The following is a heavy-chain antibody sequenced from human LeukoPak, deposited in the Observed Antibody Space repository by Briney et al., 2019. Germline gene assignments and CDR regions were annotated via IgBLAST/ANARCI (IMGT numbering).Heavy chain of an antibody. J-gene: IGHJ6*02. V-gene: IGHV3-7*03. CDR2: IKQDGSEK. CDR1: GFTFSSYW. CDR3: ARVLGEGVPAAEYYYYYGMDV. D-gene: IGHD2-2*01. Sequence: PGGSLRLSCAASGFTFSSYWMSWVRQAPGKGLEWVANIKQDGSEKYYVDSVKGRFTISRDNAKNSLYLQMNSLRAEDTAVYYCARVLGEGVPAAEYYYYYGMDVWGQGTTVTVSS.